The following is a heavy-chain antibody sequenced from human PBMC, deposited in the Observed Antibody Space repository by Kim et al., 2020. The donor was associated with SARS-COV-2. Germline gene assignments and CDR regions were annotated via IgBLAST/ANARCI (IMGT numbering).Heavy chain of an antibody. CDR1: GFTFSKAW. D-gene: IGHD3-22*01. Sequence: GGSLRLSCAAAGFTFSKAWMSWVRQAPGKGLEWVGRIKSETDGGTIDFAAPVKGRFTLSRDDSKNTVYLQMNSLKTEDTAVYYCSTYSGYWYNYGMDVWGQGTTVTVYS. CDR3: STYSGYWYNYGMDV. V-gene: IGHV3-15*01. CDR2: IKSETDGGTI. J-gene: IGHJ6*02.